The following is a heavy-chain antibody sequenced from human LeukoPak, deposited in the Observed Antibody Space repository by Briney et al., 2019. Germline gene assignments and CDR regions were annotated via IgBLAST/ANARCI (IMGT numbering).Heavy chain of an antibody. Sequence: GGSLRLSCAASGFTFSSYGMHWVRQAPGKGLEWVAVIWYDGSNKYYADSVKGRFTISRDNSKNTLYLQMNSLRAEDTAVYYCASPIEPPYTYGDYVDYFQFWGQGTLVTVSS. V-gene: IGHV3-33*01. CDR3: ASPIEPPYTYGDYVDYFQF. CDR2: IWYDGSNK. D-gene: IGHD4-17*01. J-gene: IGHJ1*01. CDR1: GFTFSSYG.